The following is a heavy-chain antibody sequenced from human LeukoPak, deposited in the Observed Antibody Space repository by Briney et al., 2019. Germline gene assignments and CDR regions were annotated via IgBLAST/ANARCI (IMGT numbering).Heavy chain of an antibody. Sequence: GESLKFCCKGGGYSFTSYWIGWVRPMRGKGLEWMGIIYPGDSDTRYSPSFQGQVTISADKSISTAYLQWSSLKASDTAMYYCARHGYGDYVIDYWGQGTLVTVSS. CDR1: GYSFTSYW. D-gene: IGHD4-17*01. J-gene: IGHJ4*02. CDR2: IYPGDSDT. CDR3: ARHGYGDYVIDY. V-gene: IGHV5-51*01.